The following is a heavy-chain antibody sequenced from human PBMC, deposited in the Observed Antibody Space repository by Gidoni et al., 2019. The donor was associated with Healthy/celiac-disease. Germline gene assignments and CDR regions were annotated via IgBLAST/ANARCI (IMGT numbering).Heavy chain of an antibody. D-gene: IGHD3-22*01. V-gene: IGHV4-34*01. CDR2: INHSGST. J-gene: IGHJ4*02. Sequence: QVQLQQWGAGLLKPSETLSLNCAVYGGSFSGYYWSWIRQPPGKGLEWIGEINHSGSTNYNPSLKSRVTISVDTSKNQFSLKLSSVTAADTAVYYCARLTDTYYYDSSGYYYPDYWGQGTLVTVSS. CDR1: GGSFSGYY. CDR3: ARLTDTYYYDSSGYYYPDY.